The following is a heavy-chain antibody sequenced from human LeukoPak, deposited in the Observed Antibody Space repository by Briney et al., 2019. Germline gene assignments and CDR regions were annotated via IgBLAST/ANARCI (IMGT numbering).Heavy chain of an antibody. J-gene: IGHJ4*02. V-gene: IGHV1-18*04. CDR2: ISAYNGNT. D-gene: IGHD6-13*01. CDR3: ARDSHGSSWYGGETFDY. CDR1: GYTFTSYG. Sequence: ASVKVSCKASGYTFTSYGISWVRQAPGQGLEWMGWISAYNGNTNYAQKLQGRVTMTTDTSTSTAYMELRSLRSDDTAVYYCARDSHGSSWYGGETFDYWGQGTLVTVSS.